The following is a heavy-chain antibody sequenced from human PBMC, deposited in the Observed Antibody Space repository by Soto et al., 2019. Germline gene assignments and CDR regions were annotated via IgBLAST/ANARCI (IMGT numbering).Heavy chain of an antibody. CDR1: GGSISSYF. J-gene: IGHJ6*02. CDR2: IHYSGST. V-gene: IGHV4-59*08. CDR3: ARQVSSAWPPHYYDMDV. Sequence: SETLSLTCTVSGGSISSYFWSWIRQPPGRGLEWIGHIHYSGSTNYNPSLKSRVTISVDTSKNQVSLKLSSVTAADTAMYFCARQVSSAWPPHYYDMDVWGQGTTVTVSS. D-gene: IGHD6-25*01.